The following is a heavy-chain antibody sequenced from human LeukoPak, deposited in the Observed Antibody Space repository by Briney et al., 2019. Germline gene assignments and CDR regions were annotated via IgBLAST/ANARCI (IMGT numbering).Heavy chain of an antibody. CDR2: IGLASGFT. D-gene: IGHD1-20*01. V-gene: IGHV3-21*05. CDR3: ARDHNWAFDY. J-gene: IGHJ4*02. Sequence: GGSLRLSCAASGFIFSSYSMNWVRQAPGRGLEWISYIGLASGFTSYADSVKGRSTISSDTATNSLYLHMHSLRAEDTAIYYCARDHNWAFDYWGQGALVTVSS. CDR1: GFIFSSYS.